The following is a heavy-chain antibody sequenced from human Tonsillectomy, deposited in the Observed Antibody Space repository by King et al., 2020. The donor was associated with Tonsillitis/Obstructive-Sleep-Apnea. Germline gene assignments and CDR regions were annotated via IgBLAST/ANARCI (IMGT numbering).Heavy chain of an antibody. CDR2: ISHYNGNT. CDR3: ARVGGNRHYAFDI. D-gene: IGHD4-23*01. V-gene: IGHV1-18*01. Sequence: QLVQSGAEVKKPGASVKVSCKASGYTFTSFGISWVRQAPGQGLEWVGWISHYNGNTNHAQKFQGRVTMTTDTSTSTAYMELSSLRSDDTAVYYCARVGGNRHYAFDIWGQGTLVTVSS. J-gene: IGHJ3*02. CDR1: GYTFTSFG.